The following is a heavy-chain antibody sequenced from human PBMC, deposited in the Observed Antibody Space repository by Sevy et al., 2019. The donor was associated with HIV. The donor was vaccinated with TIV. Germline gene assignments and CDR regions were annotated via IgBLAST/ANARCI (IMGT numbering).Heavy chain of an antibody. V-gene: IGHV3-23*01. Sequence: GGSLRLSCAASGFTFSSYAMSWVRQAPGKGLEWVSAISGSGGSTYYADSVKGRFTISIDNSKNTLYLQMNSLRAEDKAVYYCAKPPGIAVHGRGVFDYWGQGTLVTVSS. J-gene: IGHJ4*02. CDR3: AKPPGIAVHGRGVFDY. CDR1: GFTFSSYA. D-gene: IGHD6-19*01. CDR2: ISGSGGST.